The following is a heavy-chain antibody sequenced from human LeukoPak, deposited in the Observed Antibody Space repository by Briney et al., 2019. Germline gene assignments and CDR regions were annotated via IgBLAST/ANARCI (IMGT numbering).Heavy chain of an antibody. CDR1: GGSISSSSYY. CDR2: IYYSGNT. CDR3: TRESYYDSSGYSHDAFDI. Sequence: SETVSLTCTVSGGSISSSSYYWAWIRQPPGKGLEWIGSIYYSGNTYYNVSLKSRVTIALDTSKNQFSLKLNSVTAADTAVYYCTRESYYDSSGYSHDAFDIWGQGAMVTVSS. D-gene: IGHD3-22*01. V-gene: IGHV4-39*07. J-gene: IGHJ3*02.